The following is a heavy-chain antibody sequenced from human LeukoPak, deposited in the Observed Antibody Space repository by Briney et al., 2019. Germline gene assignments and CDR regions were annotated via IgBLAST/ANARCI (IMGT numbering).Heavy chain of an antibody. Sequence: PGGSLRLSCVVSGFTVSNNFMTWVRQAPGKGLEWVSLIYSGGNIYYADSVKGRFTISRDGSKNTLYLQMNSLRAEDTAVYYCASDPGAAAGNLWSWGQGTLVTVSS. CDR3: ASDPGAAAGNLWS. D-gene: IGHD6-13*01. CDR1: GFTVSNNF. CDR2: IYSGGNI. V-gene: IGHV3-66*01. J-gene: IGHJ5*02.